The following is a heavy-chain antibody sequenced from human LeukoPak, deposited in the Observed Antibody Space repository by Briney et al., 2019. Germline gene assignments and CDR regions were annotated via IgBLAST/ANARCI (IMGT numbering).Heavy chain of an antibody. CDR1: GFTFSSYG. V-gene: IGHV3-30*02. Sequence: GGSLRLSCAASGFTFSSYGMHWVRQAPGKGLEWVAFIRYDGSNKYYADSVRGRFTISRDNSKNTLYLQMNSLRVEDTAVYYCARGSGSCFDLWGQGTLVTVSS. J-gene: IGHJ5*02. D-gene: IGHD1-26*01. CDR3: ARGSGSCFDL. CDR2: IRYDGSNK.